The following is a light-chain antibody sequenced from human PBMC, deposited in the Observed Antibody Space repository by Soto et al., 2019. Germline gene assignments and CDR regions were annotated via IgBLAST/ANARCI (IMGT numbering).Light chain of an antibody. CDR3: LQTYNLPRT. CDR2: VAS. V-gene: IGKV1-39*01. CDR1: QSISRY. Sequence: IHMTQSPSSLSASVLYRVTITFLASQSISRYLNWYQQKPGKAPNLLIYVASSLQSEVPSRFSGSGSGTDFTLTIRNMQREDFATYYCLQTYNLPRTFGQGTKVDIK. J-gene: IGKJ1*01.